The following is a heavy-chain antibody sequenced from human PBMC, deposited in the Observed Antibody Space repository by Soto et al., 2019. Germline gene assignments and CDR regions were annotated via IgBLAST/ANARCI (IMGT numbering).Heavy chain of an antibody. Sequence: PSETLSLTCTVSGGSISSYYWSWIRQPAGKGLEWIGCIYTSGSTNYNPSLKSRVTMSVDTSKNQFSLKLSSVTAADTAVYYCARESYYDSSGYSYYYGMDVWGQGTTVTVSS. CDR1: GGSISSYY. D-gene: IGHD3-22*01. CDR2: IYTSGST. V-gene: IGHV4-4*07. J-gene: IGHJ6*02. CDR3: ARESYYDSSGYSYYYGMDV.